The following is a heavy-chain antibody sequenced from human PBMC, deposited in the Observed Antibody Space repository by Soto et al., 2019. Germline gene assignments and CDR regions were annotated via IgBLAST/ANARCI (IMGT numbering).Heavy chain of an antibody. CDR3: ARDPGYCSGGSCYLPYCMDV. V-gene: IGHV1-18*01. J-gene: IGHJ6*04. CDR1: GYTFTSYG. D-gene: IGHD2-15*01. CDR2: ISAYNGNT. Sequence: QVQLVQSGAEVKKPGASVKVSCKASGYTFTSYGISWVRQAPGQGLQWMGWISAYNGNTNYAQKLQGRVTMTTDTSTSTAYMELRSLRSDDTAVYYCARDPGYCSGGSCYLPYCMDVWGKGTTVTVSS.